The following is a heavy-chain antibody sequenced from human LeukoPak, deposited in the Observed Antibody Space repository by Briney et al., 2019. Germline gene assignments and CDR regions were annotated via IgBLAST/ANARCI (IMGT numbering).Heavy chain of an antibody. CDR1: GYTFTVYY. Sequence: ASVTVSCKASGYTFTVYYMHWVRQAPGQGLEWMGWINPNSGGTNYAQKFQGRVTMTRDTSISTAYMELSRLRSDDTAVYYCARGVYDSSGQTVCWGQGTLVTVSS. CDR2: INPNSGGT. D-gene: IGHD3-22*01. J-gene: IGHJ4*02. CDR3: ARGVYDSSGQTVC. V-gene: IGHV1-2*02.